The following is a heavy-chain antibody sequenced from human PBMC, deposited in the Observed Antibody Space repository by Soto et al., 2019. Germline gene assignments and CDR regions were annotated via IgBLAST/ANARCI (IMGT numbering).Heavy chain of an antibody. Sequence: EVQLLESGGGLVQPGGSLRLSCAASGFTFSSYAMSWVRQAPGKGLEWVSAISGSGGSTYYADSVKGRFTISRDNSKNTLYLQMNSPRAEDTAVYYCAKESVHCSGGSCHVWFDPWGQGTLVTVSS. D-gene: IGHD2-15*01. CDR2: ISGSGGST. V-gene: IGHV3-23*01. J-gene: IGHJ5*02. CDR3: AKESVHCSGGSCHVWFDP. CDR1: GFTFSSYA.